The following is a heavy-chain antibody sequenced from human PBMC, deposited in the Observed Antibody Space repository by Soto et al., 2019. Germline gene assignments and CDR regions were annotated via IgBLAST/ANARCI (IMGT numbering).Heavy chain of an antibody. Sequence: SSETLSLTCTVSGGSISSSSYYWGWIRQPPGKGLEWIGSIYYSGSTYYNPSLKSRVTISVDTSKNQFSLKLSSVTAADTAVYYCARHGDIVVVPAAIRWFDPWGQGTLVTVSS. J-gene: IGHJ5*02. CDR2: IYYSGST. CDR3: ARHGDIVVVPAAIRWFDP. D-gene: IGHD2-2*02. CDR1: GGSISSSSYY. V-gene: IGHV4-39*01.